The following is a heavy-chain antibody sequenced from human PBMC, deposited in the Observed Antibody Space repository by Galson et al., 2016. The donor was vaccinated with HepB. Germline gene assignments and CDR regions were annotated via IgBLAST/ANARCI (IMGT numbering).Heavy chain of an antibody. CDR2: ISPGSSYI. D-gene: IGHD3-10*01. Sequence: SLRLSCAASGYSFHTYSMNWVRQAPGKGLEWVASISPGSSYIYYVDSVRGRLTISRDNAKKLSYLQLNSLRAEDTAMYYCAKKRSTSWSPIDAFDVWGQGTMVAVSS. V-gene: IGHV3-21*04. CDR1: GYSFHTYS. CDR3: AKKRSTSWSPIDAFDV. J-gene: IGHJ3*01.